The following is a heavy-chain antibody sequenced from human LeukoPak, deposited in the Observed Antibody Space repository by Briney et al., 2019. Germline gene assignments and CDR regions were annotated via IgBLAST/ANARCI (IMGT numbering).Heavy chain of an antibody. J-gene: IGHJ4*02. CDR1: GGSIIGSTYY. CDR2: IYPSGST. D-gene: IGHD1-26*01. Sequence: KPSETLSLTCTVSGGSIIGSTYYWGWIRQPAGKGLEWIGRIYPSGSTNYNPSLKSRVTMSVDTSKNQFSLKLSSVTAADTAVYYCSTYSGGYAYYAYWGQGTLVTVSS. CDR3: STYSGGYAYYAY. V-gene: IGHV4-61*02.